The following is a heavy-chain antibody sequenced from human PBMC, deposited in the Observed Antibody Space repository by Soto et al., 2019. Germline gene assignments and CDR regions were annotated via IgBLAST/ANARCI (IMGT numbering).Heavy chain of an antibody. V-gene: IGHV3-30-3*01. CDR3: ARGAYYDFWCGYRDDAFEI. CDR2: ISYDGSNK. CDR1: GFTFSSYA. J-gene: IGHJ3*02. Sequence: QVQLVESGGGVVQPGRSLRLSCAASGFTFSSYAMHWVRQAPGKGLEWVAVISYDGSNKYYADSVKGRFTISRDNAKNTLYLQMNRLRAEDEAVYYCARGAYYDFWCGYRDDAFEIWGQGTMVTVSS. D-gene: IGHD3-3*01.